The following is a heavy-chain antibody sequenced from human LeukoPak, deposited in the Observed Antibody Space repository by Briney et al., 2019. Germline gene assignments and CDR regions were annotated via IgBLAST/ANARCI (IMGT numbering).Heavy chain of an antibody. CDR1: GFTFSSYG. CDR3: AKVPTTVVTQDY. V-gene: IGHV3-30*02. Sequence: GESLRLSCAASGFTFSSYGMHWVRQAPGKGLEWVAFIRYDGSNKYYADSVKGRFTISRDNSKNTLYLQMNSLRAEDTAVYYCAKVPTTVVTQDYWGQGTLVTVSS. J-gene: IGHJ4*02. D-gene: IGHD4-23*01. CDR2: IRYDGSNK.